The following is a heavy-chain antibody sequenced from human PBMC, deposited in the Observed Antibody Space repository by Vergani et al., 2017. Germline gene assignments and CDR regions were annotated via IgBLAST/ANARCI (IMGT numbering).Heavy chain of an antibody. CDR2: INPSGGST. Sequence: QVQLVQSGAEVKKPGASVKVSCKASGYTFTSYYMHWVRQAPGQGLEWMGIINPSGGSTSYAQKFQGRVTMTRDTSTSTVYMELSSLRSEDTAVYYCARDAFLRTTILHDYGDIAYFDYWGQGTLVTVSS. CDR1: GYTFTSYY. D-gene: IGHD4-17*01. V-gene: IGHV1-46*01. CDR3: ARDAFLRTTILHDYGDIAYFDY. J-gene: IGHJ4*02.